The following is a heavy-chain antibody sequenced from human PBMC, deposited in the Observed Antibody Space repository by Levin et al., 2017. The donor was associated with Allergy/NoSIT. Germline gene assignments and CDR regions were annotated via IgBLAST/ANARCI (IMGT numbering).Heavy chain of an antibody. CDR3: ASHYGSGNYFSGFYGMGV. J-gene: IGHJ6*02. Sequence: SVKVSCKAYGVYFNSYAISWVRQAPGQGLEWMGGIIPPSDLANYGEKFQGRVTITADASTATAYMELSSLTSDDTAVYYCASHYGSGNYFSGFYGMGVWGPGTTVTVSS. V-gene: IGHV1-69*13. D-gene: IGHD3-10*01. CDR2: IIPPSDLA. CDR1: GVYFNSYA.